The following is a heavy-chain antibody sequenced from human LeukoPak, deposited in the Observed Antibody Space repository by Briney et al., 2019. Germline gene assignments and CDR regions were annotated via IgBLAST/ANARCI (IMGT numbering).Heavy chain of an antibody. J-gene: IGHJ4*02. CDR2: IIPIFGTA. CDR3: ARGFWSGYYFDY. V-gene: IGHV1-69*05. CDR1: GYTFTNYD. Sequence: ASVKVSCKASGYTFTNYDINWVRQATGQGLEWMGRIIPIFGTANYAQKFQGRVTITTDESTSTAYMELSSLRSEDTAVYYCARGFWSGYYFDYWGQGTLVTVSS. D-gene: IGHD3-3*01.